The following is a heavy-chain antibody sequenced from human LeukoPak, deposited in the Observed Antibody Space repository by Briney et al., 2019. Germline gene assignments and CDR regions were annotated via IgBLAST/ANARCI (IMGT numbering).Heavy chain of an antibody. CDR3: ARGGGRNTTMVWAFDY. V-gene: IGHV3-48*03. CDR2: ISSSGRTT. D-gene: IGHD5-18*01. J-gene: IGHJ4*02. Sequence: PGGSLRLSCAASGFTFSSYEVNWVRQAPGKGLEWVSYISSSGRTTYYADSVKGRFTISRDNSKNTLFLQMGSLRAEDMAVYYCARGGGRNTTMVWAFDYWGQGTLVTVSS. CDR1: GFTFSSYE.